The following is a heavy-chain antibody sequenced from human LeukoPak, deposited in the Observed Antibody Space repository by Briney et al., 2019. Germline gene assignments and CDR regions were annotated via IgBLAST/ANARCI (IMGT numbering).Heavy chain of an antibody. Sequence: SETLSLTCTVSGGSISSYYWSWIRQPAGKGLEWIGRIYTSGSTNYNPSLKSRVTMSVDTSKNQFSLKLSSVTAADTAVYYCARDGYCSSTSCYRIGWFDPWGQGTLVTVSS. V-gene: IGHV4-4*07. CDR2: IYTSGST. CDR1: GGSISSYY. D-gene: IGHD2-2*02. CDR3: ARDGYCSSTSCYRIGWFDP. J-gene: IGHJ5*02.